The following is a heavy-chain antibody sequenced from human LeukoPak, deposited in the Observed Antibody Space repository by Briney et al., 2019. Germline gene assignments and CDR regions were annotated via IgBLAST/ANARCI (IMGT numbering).Heavy chain of an antibody. CDR2: INPNSGGT. CDR1: GYTFTGYY. J-gene: IGHJ6*03. D-gene: IGHD3-9*01. Sequence: ASVKVSCKASGYTFTGYYMHWVRQAPGQGLEWMGWINPNSGGTNYAQKFQGRVTMTRDTSISTAYMELSRLRSDDTAVYYCARDPRTLRYFDWLSTYYYYYYMDVWGKGTTVTISS. V-gene: IGHV1-2*02. CDR3: ARDPRTLRYFDWLSTYYYYYYMDV.